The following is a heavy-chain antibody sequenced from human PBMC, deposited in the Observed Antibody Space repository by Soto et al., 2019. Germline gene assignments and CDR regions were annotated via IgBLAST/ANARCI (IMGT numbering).Heavy chain of an antibody. Sequence: PGGSLRLSCAASGFTFSSYAMHWVRQAPGKGLEWVAVISYDGSNKYYADSVKGRFTISRDNSKNTLYLQMNSLRAEDTAVYYCARVLGTGSPGYGDYAIDYWGQGTLVTVYS. CDR2: ISYDGSNK. J-gene: IGHJ4*02. D-gene: IGHD4-17*01. CDR3: ARVLGTGSPGYGDYAIDY. CDR1: GFTFSSYA. V-gene: IGHV3-30-3*01.